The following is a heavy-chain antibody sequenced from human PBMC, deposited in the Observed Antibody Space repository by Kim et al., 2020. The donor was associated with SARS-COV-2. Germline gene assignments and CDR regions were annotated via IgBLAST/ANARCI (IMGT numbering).Heavy chain of an antibody. CDR3: ARGGIWFGAN. D-gene: IGHD3-10*01. V-gene: IGHV1-3*01. CDR2: NT. J-gene: IGHJ4*02. Sequence: NTKYSQKFQGRVTITRDTSASTAYMELSSLRSEDTAVYYCARGGIWFGANWGQGTLVTVSS.